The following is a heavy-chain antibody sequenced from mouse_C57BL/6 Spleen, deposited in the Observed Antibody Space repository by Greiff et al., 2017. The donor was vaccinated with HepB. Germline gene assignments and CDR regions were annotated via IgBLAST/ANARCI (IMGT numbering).Heavy chain of an antibody. V-gene: IGHV5-6*01. CDR1: GFTFSSYG. CDR3: ARQDFDYFFDY. Sequence: EVMLVESGGDLVKPGGSLKLSCAASGFTFSSYGMSWVRQTPDKRLEWVATISSGGSYTYYPDSVKGRFTISRDNAKNTLYLQMSSLKSEDTAMYYCARQDFDYFFDYWGQGTTLTVSS. J-gene: IGHJ2*01. CDR2: ISSGGSYT.